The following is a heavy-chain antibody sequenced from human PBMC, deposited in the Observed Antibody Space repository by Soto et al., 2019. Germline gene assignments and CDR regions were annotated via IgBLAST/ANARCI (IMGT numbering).Heavy chain of an antibody. Sequence: SETLSLTCTVSGDSISSYSWSLIRQPPGKGLEWIGNIHYNGNTKYSPSLKSRVTMSVDTSKNQFSLKLISVTAADTAVYYCARHFVAVVIKGWGYWGQGKLVTVSS. CDR3: ARHFVAVVIKGWGY. CDR1: GDSISSYS. CDR2: IHYNGNT. D-gene: IGHD3-10*01. V-gene: IGHV4-59*08. J-gene: IGHJ4*02.